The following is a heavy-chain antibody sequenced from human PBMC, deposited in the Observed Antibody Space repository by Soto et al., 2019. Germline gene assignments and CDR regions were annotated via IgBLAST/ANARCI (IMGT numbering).Heavy chain of an antibody. V-gene: IGHV3-21*01. CDR1: GFTFRSDS. CDR3: ARDFSSTDATDEYYYYYGMDF. CDR2: ISSSSDYI. Sequence: EGQLVESGGGLVKPGGSLRLSCAASGFTFRSDSMNWVRQAPGKGLEWVSSISSSSDYIYYADSVKGRFTISRDNPKNSLSLQMNSLRAEDTAMYNCARDFSSTDATDEYYYYYGMDFWGQGTTVTVTS. D-gene: IGHD6-13*01. J-gene: IGHJ6*02.